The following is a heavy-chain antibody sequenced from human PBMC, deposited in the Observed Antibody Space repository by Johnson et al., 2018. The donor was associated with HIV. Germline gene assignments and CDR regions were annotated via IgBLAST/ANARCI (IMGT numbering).Heavy chain of an antibody. D-gene: IGHD6-6*01. V-gene: IGHV3-30*04. J-gene: IGHJ3*02. CDR3: AKDQLSEHLVLRSAFDI. CDR2: ISYDGSNK. Sequence: VQLVESGGGVVQPGRSLRLSCAASGFTFSSYAMHWVRQAPGKGLEWVAVISYDGSNKYYADSVKGRFTISRDNSKNTLYLQMNSLRAEDTAVYYCAKDQLSEHLVLRSAFDIWGQGTMVTVSS. CDR1: GFTFSSYA.